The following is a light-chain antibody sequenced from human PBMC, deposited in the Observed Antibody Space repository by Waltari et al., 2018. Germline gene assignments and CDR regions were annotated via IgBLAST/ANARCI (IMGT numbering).Light chain of an antibody. CDR2: GAS. Sequence: EIVLTQSPGTLSLSPGERASLSCGASQSVSINYLAWYQQKPGQAPRLLIYGASGRATDIPDRFTASGSGTDFTLTISRLEPEDFAVYYCQHYGRSPRVAFGGGTKVEIK. CDR1: QSVSINY. V-gene: IGKV3-20*01. J-gene: IGKJ4*01. CDR3: QHYGRSPRVA.